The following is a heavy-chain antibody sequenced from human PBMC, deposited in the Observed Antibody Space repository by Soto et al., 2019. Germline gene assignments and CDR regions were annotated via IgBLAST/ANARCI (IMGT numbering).Heavy chain of an antibody. D-gene: IGHD6-19*01. Sequence: EVQLVESGGGLGQPGGSLRLSCAASGFTFSSYWMSWVRQAPGKGLEWVANIKQDGSEKYYVDSVKGRFTISRDNAKNSLYLQMNSLRAEDTAVYYCARAGVGYSSGWYALFDYWGQRTLVTVSS. V-gene: IGHV3-7*05. J-gene: IGHJ4*02. CDR3: ARAGVGYSSGWYALFDY. CDR2: IKQDGSEK. CDR1: GFTFSSYW.